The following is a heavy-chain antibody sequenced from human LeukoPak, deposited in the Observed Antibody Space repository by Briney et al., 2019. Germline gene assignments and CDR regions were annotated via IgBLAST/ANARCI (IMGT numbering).Heavy chain of an antibody. V-gene: IGHV1-8*03. D-gene: IGHD6-19*01. CDR1: GYTFTAYD. CDR2: MNPNSGYT. Sequence: ASVKVSCKASGYTFTAYDINWVRQATGQGLEWMGWMNPNSGYTGYAQKFQGRVTITRDTSISTAYMELSSLRSEDTAVYYCARVAGSIDYWGKGTLVTVSS. CDR3: ARVAGSIDY. J-gene: IGHJ4*02.